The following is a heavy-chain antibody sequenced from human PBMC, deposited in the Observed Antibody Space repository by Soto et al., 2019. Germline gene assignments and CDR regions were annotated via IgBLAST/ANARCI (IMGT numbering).Heavy chain of an antibody. CDR3: ARLQYYYDSSGPSGAFDI. D-gene: IGHD3-22*01. J-gene: IGHJ3*02. Sequence: GASVKVSCKASGYTFTSYGISCVRQAPGQVLEWMGWISAYNGNTNYAQKLQGRVTMTTDTSTSTAYMELRSLRSDDTAVYYCARLQYYYDSSGPSGAFDIWGQGTMVTVSS. V-gene: IGHV1-18*04. CDR1: GYTFTSYG. CDR2: ISAYNGNT.